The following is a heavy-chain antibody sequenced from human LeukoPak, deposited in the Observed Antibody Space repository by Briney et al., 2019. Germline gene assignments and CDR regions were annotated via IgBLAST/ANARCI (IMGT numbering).Heavy chain of an antibody. V-gene: IGHV3-9*01. CDR1: GFTFDNYA. CDR3: AKVRGTYSSGYFFDY. J-gene: IGHJ4*02. D-gene: IGHD6-19*01. CDR2: ISWNSGYI. Sequence: GGSLRLSCAASGFTFDNYAMHWVRQARGKGLEWLSIISWNSGYIGYADSVKGRFTISRDNAKKSLDLQMNSLRAEDTAFYYCAKVRGTYSSGYFFDYWGQGTLVTVSS.